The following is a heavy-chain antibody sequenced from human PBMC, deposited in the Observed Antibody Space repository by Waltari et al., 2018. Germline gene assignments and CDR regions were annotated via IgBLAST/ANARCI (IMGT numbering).Heavy chain of an antibody. CDR1: GGSISSCSYY. D-gene: IGHD6-13*01. J-gene: IGHJ4*02. Sequence: QVQLQESGPGLVKPSQTLSLTCTVSGGSISSCSYYWSWIRQPAGKGLEWIGYIYTSGSTNYNPSLKSRVTISVDTSKNQFSLKLSSVTAADTAVYYCAREEAAAVPWAFDYWGQGTLVTVSS. V-gene: IGHV4-61*09. CDR2: IYTSGST. CDR3: AREEAAAVPWAFDY.